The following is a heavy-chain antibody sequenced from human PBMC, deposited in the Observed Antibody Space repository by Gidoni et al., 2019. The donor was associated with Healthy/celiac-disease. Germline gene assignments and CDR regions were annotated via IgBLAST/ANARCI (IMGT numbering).Heavy chain of an antibody. CDR1: VFTFSSYG. CDR3: AKDGAAAGIFDY. V-gene: IGHV3-30*18. D-gene: IGHD6-13*01. J-gene: IGHJ4*02. Sequence: HVQLVASGGGEVQSGRSLRPSCAASVFTFSSYGMHWVRQAPGKGLEWVAVISYDESNKYYADSVKGRFTISRDNSKNTLYLQMNSLRAEDTAVYYCAKDGAAAGIFDYWGQGTLVTVSS. CDR2: ISYDESNK.